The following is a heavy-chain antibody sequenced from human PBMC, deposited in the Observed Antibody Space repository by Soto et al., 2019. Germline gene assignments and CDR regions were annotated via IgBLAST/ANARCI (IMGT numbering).Heavy chain of an antibody. J-gene: IGHJ6*02. CDR2: VYYTGDT. CDR3: VSQGIDYLHGLVDV. D-gene: IGHD4-17*01. Sequence: QVQLQKSGPRLVKPSETLSLTCTVSSGPDRSHNWGWIRQPPGRGLEWIGYVYYTGDTAYNPSLRSRVPISADTSTNDISLTLSSVTAADTAVYDCVSQGIDYLHGLVDVWGQGTTVSVSS. CDR1: SGPDRSHN. V-gene: IGHV4-59*08.